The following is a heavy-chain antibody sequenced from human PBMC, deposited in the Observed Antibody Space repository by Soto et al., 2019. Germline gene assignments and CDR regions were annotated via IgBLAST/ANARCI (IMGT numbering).Heavy chain of an antibody. CDR1: GYTFTSYG. V-gene: IGHV1-18*01. CDR3: ARTVGIHYYGSGSRMDV. Sequence: GASVKVSCKASGYTFTSYGISWVRQAPGQGLEWMGWISAYNGDTNYAQKLQGRVTMTTDTSTSTAYMELRSLRSDDTAVYYCARTVGIHYYGSGSRMDVWGQGTTVTVSS. D-gene: IGHD3-10*01. J-gene: IGHJ6*02. CDR2: ISAYNGDT.